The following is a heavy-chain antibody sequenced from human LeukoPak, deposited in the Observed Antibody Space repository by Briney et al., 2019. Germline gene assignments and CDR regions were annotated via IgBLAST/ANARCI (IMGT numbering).Heavy chain of an antibody. Sequence: PGGSLRLSCAASGFTFDDYAMHWVRQAPGKGLEWVSGISWNSGSIGYADSVKGRFTISRDNAKNSLYLQMNSLRAEDTALYYCANAESIAAAASIWGQGTMVTVSS. CDR3: ANAESIAAAASI. CDR1: GFTFDDYA. V-gene: IGHV3-9*01. D-gene: IGHD6-13*01. CDR2: ISWNSGSI. J-gene: IGHJ3*02.